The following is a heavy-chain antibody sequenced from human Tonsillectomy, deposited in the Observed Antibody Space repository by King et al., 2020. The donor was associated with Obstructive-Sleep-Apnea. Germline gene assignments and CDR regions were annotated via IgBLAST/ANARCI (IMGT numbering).Heavy chain of an antibody. V-gene: IGHV1-2*02. Sequence: QLVQSGAEVKKPGASMKVSCKASGYTFSGYYIHWVRQAPGQGLEHMGWINPNSGGTNYAQKFQGRVTMTRDTSITTAYMELSRLRSDDTAVYYCARDHGDYVGVDYWGQGTLVTVSS. CDR3: ARDHGDYVGVDY. CDR2: INPNSGGT. D-gene: IGHD4-17*01. CDR1: GYTFSGYY. J-gene: IGHJ4*02.